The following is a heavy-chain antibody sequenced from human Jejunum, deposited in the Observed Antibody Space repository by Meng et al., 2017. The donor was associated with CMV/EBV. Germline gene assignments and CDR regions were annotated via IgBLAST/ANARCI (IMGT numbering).Heavy chain of an antibody. V-gene: IGHV3-11*04. D-gene: IGHD2-2*01. J-gene: IGHJ4*02. CDR1: GLPFSDYY. CDR3: ARDLCSSTSCYLGSDY. Sequence: SGLPFSDYYMSWVRPAPVKGLEWVSYISSSGSTIYYADSVKGRFTISRDNAKNSLYLQMNSLRAEDTAVYYCARDLCSSTSCYLGSDYWGQGTLVTVSS. CDR2: ISSSGSTI.